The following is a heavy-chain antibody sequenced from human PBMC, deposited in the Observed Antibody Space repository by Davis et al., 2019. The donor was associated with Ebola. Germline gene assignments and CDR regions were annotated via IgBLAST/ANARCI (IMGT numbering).Heavy chain of an antibody. CDR2: INDSGNI. D-gene: IGHD4-17*01. V-gene: IGHV4-61*01. Sequence: MPSETLSLTCSVSGGSVSSRDKNYWSWLRQPPGKGLEWIGYINDSGNINRNPSLKSRVTISVDTPKNQFSLRLSSVTAADTAVYYCARHDYGDAFDIWGQGTMVTVSS. CDR1: GGSVSSRDKNY. J-gene: IGHJ3*02. CDR3: ARHDYGDAFDI.